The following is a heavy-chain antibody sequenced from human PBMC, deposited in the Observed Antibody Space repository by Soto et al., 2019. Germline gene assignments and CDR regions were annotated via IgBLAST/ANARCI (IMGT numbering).Heavy chain of an antibody. CDR3: VKERLQRGFDY. J-gene: IGHJ4*02. V-gene: IGHV3-23*01. CDR2: IVASGGST. D-gene: IGHD6-25*01. Sequence: EVQLLDSGGGSVQPGGSLRLSCAASGFTFSNYGMSWVRQAPGKGLEWVSSIVASGGSTYYADLVKGRFTISRDNSENNLYLQMNSLRAEDTAVYYCVKERLQRGFDYWGQGTLVTVSS. CDR1: GFTFSNYG.